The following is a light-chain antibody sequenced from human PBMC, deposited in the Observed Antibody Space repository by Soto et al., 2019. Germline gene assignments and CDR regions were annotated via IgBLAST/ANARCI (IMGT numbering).Light chain of an antibody. J-gene: IGKJ1*01. CDR1: QTISSW. CDR3: QHYNSYSEA. V-gene: IGKV1-5*03. CDR2: KAS. Sequence: DIQMTQSPSTLSGSVGDRATITCRASQTISSWLAWYQQKPGKAPKLLIYKASTLKSGVPSRFSGSGSGTEFTLTISSLQPDDFETYYCQHYNSYSEAFGQGTKVDI.